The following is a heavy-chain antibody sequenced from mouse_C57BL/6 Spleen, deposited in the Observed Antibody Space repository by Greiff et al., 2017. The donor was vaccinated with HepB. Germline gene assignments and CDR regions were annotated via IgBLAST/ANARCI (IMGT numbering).Heavy chain of an antibody. CDR2: ISYIGSN. Sequence: EVKLQESGPGLAKPSQTLSLTCSVTGYSITSDYWNWIRKFPGTKLEYMGYISYIGSNYYNPSLKSRISITRDTSKNQSYLQLNSVTTEDTATYYCARSDDGYYGWYYFDYWGQGTTLTVSS. V-gene: IGHV3-8*01. J-gene: IGHJ2*01. CDR1: GYSITSDY. CDR3: ARSDDGYYGWYYFDY. D-gene: IGHD2-3*01.